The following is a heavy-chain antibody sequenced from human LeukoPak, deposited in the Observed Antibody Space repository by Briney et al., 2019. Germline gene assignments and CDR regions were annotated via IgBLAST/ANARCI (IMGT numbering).Heavy chain of an antibody. CDR1: GGSFSGYY. CDR2: INHSGST. V-gene: IGHV4-34*01. CDR3: ARDQGEDSSGYYYGFDY. Sequence: PSETLSLTCAVYGGSFSGYYWSWIRQPPGKGLEWIGEINHSGSTNYNPSLKSRVTISVDTSKNQFSLKLSSVTAADTAVYYCARDQGEDSSGYYYGFDYWGQGTLVTVSS. J-gene: IGHJ4*02. D-gene: IGHD3-22*01.